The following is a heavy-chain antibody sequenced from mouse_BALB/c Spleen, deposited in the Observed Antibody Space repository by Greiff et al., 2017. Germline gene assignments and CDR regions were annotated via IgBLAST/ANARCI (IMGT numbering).Heavy chain of an antibody. V-gene: IGHV14-3*02. J-gene: IGHJ4*01. CDR2: IDPANGNT. CDR1: GFNIKDTY. CDR3: ARWGNYVDYYAMDY. D-gene: IGHD2-1*01. Sequence: VQLKESGAELVKPGASVKLSCTASGFNIKDTYMHWVKQRPEQGLEWIGRIDPANGNTKYDPKFQGKATITADTSSNTAYLQLSSLTSEDTAVYYCARWGNYVDYYAMDYWGQGTSVTVSS.